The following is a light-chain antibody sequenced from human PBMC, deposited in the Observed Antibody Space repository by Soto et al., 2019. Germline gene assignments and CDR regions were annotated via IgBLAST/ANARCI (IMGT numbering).Light chain of an antibody. CDR3: QQYNNWPPIT. CDR2: RAS. J-gene: IGKJ5*01. V-gene: IGKV3-15*01. Sequence: ETVLTQSPATLSVSPGERATLSCRASQSVDTNLAWYQQKPGQAPRLLIYRASTRATGVPARFSGSGSETEFTLTIGSLQSEDFAVYYCQQYNNWPPITFGQGTRLEIK. CDR1: QSVDTN.